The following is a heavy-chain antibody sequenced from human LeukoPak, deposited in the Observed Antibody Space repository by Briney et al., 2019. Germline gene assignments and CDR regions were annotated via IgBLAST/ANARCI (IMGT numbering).Heavy chain of an antibody. J-gene: IGHJ6*03. CDR3: ARDSYYYMDV. CDR2: TYYRSKGYI. CDR1: GDSVSINSAA. Sequence: SQTLSLTCAISGDSVSINSAAWNWIRQSPSRGLEGLGRTYYRSKGYIEYAVCVQSPMTINPDTSKNQFSLHLNSVTPEDTAVYYCARDSYYYMDVWGKGTTVTVSS. V-gene: IGHV6-1*01.